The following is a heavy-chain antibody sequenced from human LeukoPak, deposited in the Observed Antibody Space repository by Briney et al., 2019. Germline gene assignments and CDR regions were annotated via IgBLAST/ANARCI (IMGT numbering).Heavy chain of an antibody. J-gene: IGHJ3*02. CDR3: ARDLVYYYDSTI. CDR2: ISYDGSNK. V-gene: IGHV3-30-3*01. CDR1: GFTFSSYA. Sequence: GGSLRLSCAASGFTFSSYAMHWVRQAPGKGLEWVAVISYDGSNKYYADSVKGRFTISRDNSKNTLYLQMNSLRAEDTAVYYCARDLVYYYDSTIWGQGTMVTVSS. D-gene: IGHD3-22*01.